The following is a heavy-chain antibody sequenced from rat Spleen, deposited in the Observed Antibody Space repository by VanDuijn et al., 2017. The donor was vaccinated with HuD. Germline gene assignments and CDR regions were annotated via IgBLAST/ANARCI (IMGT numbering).Heavy chain of an antibody. CDR1: GFNFNDYW. Sequence: EVKLVESGGGLVQPGGSLKLSCTASGFNFNDYWMGWVRQAPGKGLEWIGEINKDSRTRKYTPSLKDKFTISRDNAQKTLYLQMSKLGSADTAIYYCVRGRFGVEGWGQGVMVTVSS. D-gene: IGHD4-3*01. CDR2: INKDSRTR. CDR3: VRGRFGVEG. J-gene: IGHJ2*01. V-gene: IGHV4-2*01.